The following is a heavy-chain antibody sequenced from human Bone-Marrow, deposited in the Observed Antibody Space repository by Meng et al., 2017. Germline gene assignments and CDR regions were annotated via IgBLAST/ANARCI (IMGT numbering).Heavy chain of an antibody. Sequence: GGSLRLSCAASGFTFSSYAMHWVRQAPGKGLEWVAVISYDGSNKYYADSVKGRFTISRDNSKNTLYLQMNSLRAEDAAVYYCARGAYYGSGSYECFDYWGQGTLVTVSS. V-gene: IGHV3-30*04. CDR1: GFTFSSYA. CDR3: ARGAYYGSGSYECFDY. CDR2: ISYDGSNK. J-gene: IGHJ4*02. D-gene: IGHD3-10*01.